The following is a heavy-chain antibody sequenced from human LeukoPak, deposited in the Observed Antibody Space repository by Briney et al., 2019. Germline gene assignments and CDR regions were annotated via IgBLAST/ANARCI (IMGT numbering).Heavy chain of an antibody. CDR2: ISSSGSTI. Sequence: GGSLRHSCAASGFTFSSYDMNGVRQAPGKGLEWVSYISSSGSTIYYADSVKGRFTISRDNAKNSLYLQMNSLRAEDTAVYYCARQKGYCSGGSCYGWLDPWGQGALVTVSS. J-gene: IGHJ5*02. CDR1: GFTFSSYD. CDR3: ARQKGYCSGGSCYGWLDP. D-gene: IGHD2-15*01. V-gene: IGHV3-48*03.